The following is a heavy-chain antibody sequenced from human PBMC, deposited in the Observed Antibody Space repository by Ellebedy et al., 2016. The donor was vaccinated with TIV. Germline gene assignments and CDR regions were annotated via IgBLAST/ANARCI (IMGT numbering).Heavy chain of an antibody. CDR3: ARDLTQYASGAGLSDS. Sequence: GESLKISCEASGFPFSNYAMHWVRQSPRKGLEWVAIVSFDIDKKFYRDSVKGRFTISRANSKNTLYLDMNSLGVDDTAVYYCARDLTQYASGAGLSDSWGQGTLVSVST. CDR1: GFPFSNYA. V-gene: IGHV3-30-3*01. J-gene: IGHJ4*02. CDR2: VSFDIDKK. D-gene: IGHD2-2*01.